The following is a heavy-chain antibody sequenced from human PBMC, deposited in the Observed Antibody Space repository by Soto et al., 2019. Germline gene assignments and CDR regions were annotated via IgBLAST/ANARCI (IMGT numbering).Heavy chain of an antibody. D-gene: IGHD1-26*01. CDR3: ARVMGSWRGRYYYGMDV. CDR2: IYYSGST. CDR1: GGSISSGGYY. Sequence: TLSLTCTVSGGSISSGGYYWSWIRQHPGKGLEWIGYIYYSGSTYYNPSLKSRVTISVDTSKNQFSLKLSSVTAADTAVYYCARVMGSWRGRYYYGMDVWGQGTTVTVSS. V-gene: IGHV4-31*03. J-gene: IGHJ6*02.